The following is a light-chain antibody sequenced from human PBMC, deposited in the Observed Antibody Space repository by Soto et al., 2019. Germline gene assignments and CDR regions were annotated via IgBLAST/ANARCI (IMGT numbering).Light chain of an antibody. J-gene: IGKJ4*01. CDR3: QQLYNSPLT. V-gene: IGKV1-9*01. Sequence: DIQLTQSPSFVSASVGDRVTITCRASQDIGNFLAWYQQKPGKAPKLLIYSASTLQSGVPSRFSGSGSAAEFSLTISSLQPEDFAAYYCQQLYNSPLTFGGGTKVEI. CDR1: QDIGNF. CDR2: SAS.